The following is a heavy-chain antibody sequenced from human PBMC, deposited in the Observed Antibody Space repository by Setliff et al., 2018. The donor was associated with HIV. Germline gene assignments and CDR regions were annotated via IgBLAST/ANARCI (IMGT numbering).Heavy chain of an antibody. CDR1: GYTFTGYY. Sequence: ASVKVSCKASGYTFTGYYMHWVRQAPGQGLEWMGRINPDSGGTNYAQKFQGRVTMTKDTSISTAYMELSRLRSEDTAVYYCARDHSAASGTGWFDPWGQGTLVTVSS. CDR3: ARDHSAASGTGWFDP. J-gene: IGHJ5*02. D-gene: IGHD6-13*01. CDR2: INPDSGGT. V-gene: IGHV1-2*06.